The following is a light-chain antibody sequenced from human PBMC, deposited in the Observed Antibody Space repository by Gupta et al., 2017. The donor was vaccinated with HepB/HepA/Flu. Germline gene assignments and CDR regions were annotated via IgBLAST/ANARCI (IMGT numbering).Light chain of an antibody. V-gene: IGLV2-14*03. J-gene: IGLJ3*02. Sequence: QSALPQPASVSGSPGQSITISCTGTSSDGGGYNYVSWYQQHPGKAPKLMVYDVSSRPSGVSSRFSGSKSGNTASLTISGRQAEDEADYYCSSNTSRSIWGFGGGTKLTVL. CDR1: SSDGGGYNY. CDR3: SSNTSRSIWG. CDR2: DVS.